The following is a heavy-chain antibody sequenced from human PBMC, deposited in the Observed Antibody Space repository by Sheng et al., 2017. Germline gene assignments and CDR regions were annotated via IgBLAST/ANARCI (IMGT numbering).Heavy chain of an antibody. D-gene: IGHD3-10*01. J-gene: IGHJ5*02. CDR1: GGSFSGYY. CDR2: INHSGST. CDR3: ARGKVRGVIIRGRSYNWFDP. Sequence: QVQLQQWGAGLLKPSETLSLTCAVYGGSFSGYYWSWIRQPPGKGLEWIGEINHSGSTNYNPSLKSRVTISVDTSKNQFSLKLSSVTAADTAVYYCARGKVRGVIIRGRSYNWFDPWGQGPWSPSPQ. V-gene: IGHV4-34*01.